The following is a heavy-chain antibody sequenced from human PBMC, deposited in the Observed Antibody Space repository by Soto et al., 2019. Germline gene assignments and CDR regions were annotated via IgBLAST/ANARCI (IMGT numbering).Heavy chain of an antibody. Sequence: QVQLVQSGAEVKKPGSSVKVSCKASGGTFSSYAISWVRQAPGQGLEWMGGIIPIFGTANYAQKFQGRVTITADESTSTDYMELSSLRSEDTAVYYCARDLAGSGWYNYFDYWGQGTLVTVSS. CDR3: ARDLAGSGWYNYFDY. J-gene: IGHJ4*02. CDR1: GGTFSSYA. CDR2: IIPIFGTA. D-gene: IGHD6-19*01. V-gene: IGHV1-69*01.